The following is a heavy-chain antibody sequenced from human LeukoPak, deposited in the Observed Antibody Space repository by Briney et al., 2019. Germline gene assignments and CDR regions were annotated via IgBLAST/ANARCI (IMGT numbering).Heavy chain of an antibody. D-gene: IGHD2/OR15-2a*01. CDR3: ARRFLDY. CDR1: GFIFSNYW. J-gene: IGHJ4*02. CDR2: IKQDGSEK. V-gene: IGHV3-7*01. Sequence: GGSLRLSCAASGFIFSNYWGTWVRQAPGKGLEWVANIKQDGSEKYYVDSVKGRFTISRDNAKNSLYLQMNSLRAEDTAVYYCARRFLDYWGQGTLVTVSS.